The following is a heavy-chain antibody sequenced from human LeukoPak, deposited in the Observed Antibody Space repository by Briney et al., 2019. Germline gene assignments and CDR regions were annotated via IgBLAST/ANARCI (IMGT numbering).Heavy chain of an antibody. D-gene: IGHD6-13*01. CDR1: GFTFSSYS. CDR3: ARDHSSWYFDY. CDR2: ISSSSSYI. J-gene: IGHJ4*02. V-gene: IGHV3-21*01. Sequence: GGSLRLSCAASGFTFSSYSMNWVRQAPGKGLEWVSSISSSSSYIYYADSVKGRFTISRDNAKNSLYLQMNSLRAEDTAVYYCARDHSSWYFDYWGQGTLVTVSS.